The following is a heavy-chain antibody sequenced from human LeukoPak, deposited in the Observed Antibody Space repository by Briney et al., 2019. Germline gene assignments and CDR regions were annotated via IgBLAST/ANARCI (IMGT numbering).Heavy chain of an antibody. J-gene: IGHJ3*02. Sequence: PGGSLRLSCAASGSTFSSYAVSWVRQAPGKGLEWVSAISGSGGYTYYADSVKGRFTISRVNSKNTLYLQMNSLRAEDTAVYYCAKGDRAFDMWGQGTMVTVS. CDR3: AKGDRAFDM. CDR1: GSTFSSYA. CDR2: ISGSGGYT. V-gene: IGHV3-23*01.